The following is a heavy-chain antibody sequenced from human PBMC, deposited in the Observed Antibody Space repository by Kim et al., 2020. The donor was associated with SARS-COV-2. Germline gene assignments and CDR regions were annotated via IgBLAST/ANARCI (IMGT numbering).Heavy chain of an antibody. D-gene: IGHD4-17*01. CDR2: ISYDGSNK. V-gene: IGHV3-30*03. CDR1: GFTFSSYG. CDR3: ATTLMTTVTTSAFDI. Sequence: GGSLRLSCAASGFTFSSYGMHWVRQAPGKGLEWVAVISYDGSNKYYADSVKGRFTISRDNSKNTLYLQMNSLRAEDTAVYYCATTLMTTVTTSAFDIWGQGTLVTVSS. J-gene: IGHJ3*02.